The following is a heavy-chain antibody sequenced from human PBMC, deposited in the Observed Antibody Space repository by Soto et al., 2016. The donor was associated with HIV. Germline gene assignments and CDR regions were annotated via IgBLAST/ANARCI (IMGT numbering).Heavy chain of an antibody. Sequence: QVQLVQSGAEVKKPGASVKVSCKASGYTFTGYYMHWVRQAPGQGLEWMGWISAYNGNTNYAQKLQGRVTLTTDTSTSTAYMELRSLRSGDTAVYYCARLETTMIPEDWGQGTLVTVSS. CDR3: ARLETTMIPED. J-gene: IGHJ4*02. CDR2: ISAYNGNT. V-gene: IGHV1-18*04. D-gene: IGHD3-22*01. CDR1: GYTFTGYY.